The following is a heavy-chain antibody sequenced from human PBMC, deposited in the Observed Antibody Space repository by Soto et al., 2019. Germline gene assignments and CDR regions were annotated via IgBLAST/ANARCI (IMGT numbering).Heavy chain of an antibody. CDR3: ARGQGAAAGHSNFDY. V-gene: IGHV4-30-2*01. CDR1: GGSISGTTYS. D-gene: IGHD6-13*01. J-gene: IGHJ4*02. CDR2: IYDSGNT. Sequence: QLQLQESGSGLVKPSQTLSLTCAVSGGSISGTTYSWSWIRQPPGKGLEWIGYIYDSGNTYYNPSLECQFSISVDRSKNQFSLKLSSVTAADTAVYYCARGQGAAAGHSNFDYWGQGALVTVSS.